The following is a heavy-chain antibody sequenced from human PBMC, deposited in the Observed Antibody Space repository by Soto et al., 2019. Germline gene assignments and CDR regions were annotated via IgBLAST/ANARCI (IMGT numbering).Heavy chain of an antibody. D-gene: IGHD6-13*01. CDR1: GGSISSGGYY. Sequence: QVQLQESGPGLVKPSQTLSLTCTVSGGSISSGGYYWSWIRQHPGKGLEWIGYIYYSGSTYYNPSLKSRVTRSVDTSKNQFSLKLSSVTAADTAVYYCATSSWYIHDAFDIWGQGTMVTVPS. J-gene: IGHJ3*02. CDR3: ATSSWYIHDAFDI. CDR2: IYYSGST. V-gene: IGHV4-31*03.